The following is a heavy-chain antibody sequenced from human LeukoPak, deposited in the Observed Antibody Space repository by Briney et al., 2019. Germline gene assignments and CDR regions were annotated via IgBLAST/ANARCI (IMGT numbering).Heavy chain of an antibody. CDR3: ARLTYISTFYCMDV. CDR1: GDSISSYY. J-gene: IGHJ6*02. D-gene: IGHD6-13*01. Sequence: PSETLSLTCTVSGDSISSYYWSWIRQPPGKGLEWIAYIYDSGTTNYNPSLKSRVTISLDTSENQFSLKVSSVTAADTAVYYCARLTYISTFYCMDVWGQGTTVTVSS. CDR2: IYDSGTT. V-gene: IGHV4-59*01.